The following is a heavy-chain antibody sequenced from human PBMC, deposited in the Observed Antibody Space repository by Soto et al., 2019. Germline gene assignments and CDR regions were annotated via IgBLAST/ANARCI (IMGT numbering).Heavy chain of an antibody. CDR3: ARGKDRIAVAGSSVDY. CDR1: GGSFRSYY. D-gene: IGHD6-19*01. CDR2: INHSGST. V-gene: IGHV4-34*01. Sequence: SETQSLTSTVYGGSFRSYYYNWIRQPPGKGLEWIGEINHSGSTNYNPSLKSRVTISVDTSKNQFSLRLSSVTAADTAVYYCARGKDRIAVAGSSVDYWGQGTLVTVSS. J-gene: IGHJ4*02.